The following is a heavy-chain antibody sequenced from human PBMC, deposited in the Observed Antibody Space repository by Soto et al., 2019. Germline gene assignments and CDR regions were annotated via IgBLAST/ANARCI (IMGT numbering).Heavy chain of an antibody. CDR1: GFSLSTSGMR. J-gene: IGHJ6*02. V-gene: IGHV2-70*04. Sequence: SGPTLVNPTQTLTLTCTFSGFSLSTSGMRVSWIRQPPVKALEWLARIDWDDDKFYSTSLKTRLTISKDTSKNQVVLTMTNMDPVDTATYYCPRMGYYGSGSNYYGMDVWVQGTTVTVSS. D-gene: IGHD3-10*01. CDR3: PRMGYYGSGSNYYGMDV. CDR2: IDWDDDK.